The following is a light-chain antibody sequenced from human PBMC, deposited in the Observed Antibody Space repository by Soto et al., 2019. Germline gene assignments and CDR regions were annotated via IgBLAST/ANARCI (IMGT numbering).Light chain of an antibody. CDR2: GAS. CDR1: ESVSDNY. V-gene: IGKV3-20*01. CDR3: QQYGSSPLT. J-gene: IGKJ4*01. Sequence: EIVLTQSPGTLSLSPEERATLSCRASESVSDNYLAWYQQRSGQAPRLVIYGASSRASAVPDRFSGSGSGADFTLTISRLEPEDFAVYYCQQYGSSPLTFGGGTKVDIK.